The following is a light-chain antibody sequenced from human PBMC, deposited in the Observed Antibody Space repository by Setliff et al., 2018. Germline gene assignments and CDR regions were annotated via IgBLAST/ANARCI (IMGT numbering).Light chain of an antibody. J-gene: IGLJ1*01. CDR3: CAYTASTTYV. V-gene: IGLV2-14*03. CDR2: DVS. CDR1: SNDVGAYDL. Sequence: QSALTQPPSASGSPGQSVPITCSGTSNDVGAYDLVSWYQQHPGKVPTLIIFDVSNRPSGVSHRFSGSKSGNTASLTISGLQADDEADYYCCAYTASTTYVFVNGTKVTVL.